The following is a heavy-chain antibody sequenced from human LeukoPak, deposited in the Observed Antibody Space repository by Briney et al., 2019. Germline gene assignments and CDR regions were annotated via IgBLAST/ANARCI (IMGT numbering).Heavy chain of an antibody. CDR2: ISGSGGST. Sequence: GGALRLSCAASGFSFSSYAMSWVRQAPGKGLEWVSAISGSGGSTYYADSVKGRFTISRDNSKNTLYLQMNSLRAEDTAVYYCAKAAGQQLVLGYWGQGTLVTVSS. CDR1: GFSFSSYA. J-gene: IGHJ4*02. D-gene: IGHD6-13*01. V-gene: IGHV3-23*01. CDR3: AKAAGQQLVLGY.